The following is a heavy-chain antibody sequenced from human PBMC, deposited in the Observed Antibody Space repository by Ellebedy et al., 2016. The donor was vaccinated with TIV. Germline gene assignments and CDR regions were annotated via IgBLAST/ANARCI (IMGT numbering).Heavy chain of an antibody. CDR1: GFTFDDYS. Sequence: GESLKISCEASGFTFDDYSMHWVRQTPGKGPEWVSRINRDGSRATYADSVKGRFTFSRDDARKTLYLQMNNLRVEDTATYYCLRANWGFSFDYWGLGTLVTVSA. CDR2: INRDGSRA. CDR3: LRANWGFSFDY. D-gene: IGHD7-27*01. J-gene: IGHJ4*02. V-gene: IGHV3-74*01.